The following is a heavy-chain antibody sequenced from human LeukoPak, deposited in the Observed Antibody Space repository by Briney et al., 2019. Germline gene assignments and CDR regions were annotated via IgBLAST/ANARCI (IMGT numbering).Heavy chain of an antibody. CDR1: GGSISDYY. CDR2: MNHSGST. J-gene: IGHJ5*02. V-gene: IGHV4-34*01. CDR3: ASQINWFDP. Sequence: SETLSLTCTVSGGSISDYYWSWIRQPPGKGLEWIGEMNHSGSTNYNPSLKSRVTISVDTSKNQFSLKLSSVTAADTAVYYCASQINWFDPWGQGTLVTVSS.